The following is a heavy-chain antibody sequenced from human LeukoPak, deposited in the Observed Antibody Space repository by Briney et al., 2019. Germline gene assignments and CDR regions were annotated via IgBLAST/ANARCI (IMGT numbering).Heavy chain of an antibody. CDR2: TRNRDNNYRT. V-gene: IGHV3-72*01. Sequence: PGRSLRLSCAGSGFILSDHYMDWVRQAPGKGLEWVGRTRNRDNNYRTDYAASVKGRFIIFRDDSKNSMYLQMNTLKSEDTAVYYCARAGDYYSTGDCWGQGTLVTVSS. J-gene: IGHJ4*02. D-gene: IGHD2-21*02. CDR3: ARAGDYYSTGDC. CDR1: GFILSDHY.